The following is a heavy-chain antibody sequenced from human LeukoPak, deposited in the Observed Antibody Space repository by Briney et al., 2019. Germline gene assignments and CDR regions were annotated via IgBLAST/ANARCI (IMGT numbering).Heavy chain of an antibody. CDR3: ARSDYDFWSGYIWFDP. CDR1: GGSISSHY. V-gene: IGHV4-4*09. CDR2: IYTSGST. Sequence: SETLSLTCTVSGGSISSHYWSWIRQPPGKGLEWIGYIYTSGSTNYNPSLKSRVTISVDTSKNQFSLKLSSVTAADTAVYYCARSDYDFWSGYIWFDPWGQGTLVTVSS. D-gene: IGHD3-3*01. J-gene: IGHJ5*02.